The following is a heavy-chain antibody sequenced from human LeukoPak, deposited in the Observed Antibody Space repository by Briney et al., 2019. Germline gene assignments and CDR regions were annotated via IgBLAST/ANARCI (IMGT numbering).Heavy chain of an antibody. J-gene: IGHJ4*02. Sequence: GGSLRLSCTASGFFSGSWMSWVRRAPGKGLEWVASINQDGSRKYYVASVKGRLTISRDNANNSLSLQMNSLRAEDTAVYYCARQYSGYDPFDYWGQGTLVTVSS. CDR3: ARQYSGYDPFDY. CDR1: GFFSGSW. CDR2: INQDGSRK. D-gene: IGHD5-12*01. V-gene: IGHV3-7*01.